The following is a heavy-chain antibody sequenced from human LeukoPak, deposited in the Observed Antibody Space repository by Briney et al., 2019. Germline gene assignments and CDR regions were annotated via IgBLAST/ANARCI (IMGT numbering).Heavy chain of an antibody. V-gene: IGHV5-51*01. J-gene: IGHJ4*02. CDR2: IFRGDSDT. CDR1: GYISTSYW. D-gene: IGHD2-15*01. Sequence: AESLQISCKGSGYISTSYWIGWVRQLPRKGLEWMGIIFRGDSDTSYSMTIQGQVTNSDDKSISTAYLQWSSLKASDTAMYYCARHAQGGCSGGSCYSAPPDYFDYWGQGTLVTVSS. CDR3: ARHAQGGCSGGSCYSAPPDYFDY.